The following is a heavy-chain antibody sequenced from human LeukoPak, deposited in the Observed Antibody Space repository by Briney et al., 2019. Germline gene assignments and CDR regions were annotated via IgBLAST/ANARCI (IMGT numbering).Heavy chain of an antibody. D-gene: IGHD6-13*01. CDR2: MNPNSGNT. Sequence: GASVKVSCKASGYTFTSYDINWVRQATGQGLEWMGWMNPNSGNTGYAQKFQGRVTITRNTSISTAYMELSSLRSEDTAVYYCARGPRKGLSSSWYSTHYYMDVWGKGTTVTVSS. CDR3: ARGPRKGLSSSWYSTHYYMDV. V-gene: IGHV1-8*03. CDR1: GYTFTSYD. J-gene: IGHJ6*03.